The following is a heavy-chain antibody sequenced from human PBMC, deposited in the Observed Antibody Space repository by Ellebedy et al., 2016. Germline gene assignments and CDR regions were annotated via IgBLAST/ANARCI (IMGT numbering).Heavy chain of an antibody. J-gene: IGHJ4*02. CDR1: GGSISSYY. V-gene: IGHV4-59*01. CDR2: IYYSGST. CDR3: AVSGGGSGLR. D-gene: IGHD3-10*02. Sequence: SETLSLTXTVSGGSISSYYWSWIRQPPGRGLEWIGYIYYSGSTNYNPSLKSRVTISVDTSKNQFSLKLSSVTAADTAVYYCAVSGGGSGLRWGQGTLVTVSS.